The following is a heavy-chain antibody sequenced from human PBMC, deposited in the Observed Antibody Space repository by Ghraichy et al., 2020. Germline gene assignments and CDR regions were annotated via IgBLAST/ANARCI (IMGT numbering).Heavy chain of an antibody. CDR2: VRRKGDSYNT. V-gene: IGHV3-72*01. D-gene: IGHD6-13*01. J-gene: IGHJ4*02. CDR1: GFTFSDHH. CDR3: VSSAVGFVFDY. Sequence: GGSLRLSCVASGFTFSDHHMDWVRQAPGKGLEWVGRVRRKGDSYNTEYAAYVKGRFTISRDDSKNSLFLQMNGLKSEDTAVYFCVSSAVGFVFDYWGQGTLVTVSS.